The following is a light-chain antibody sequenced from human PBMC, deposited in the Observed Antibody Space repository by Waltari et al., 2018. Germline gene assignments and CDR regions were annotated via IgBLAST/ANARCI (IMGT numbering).Light chain of an antibody. CDR2: ATS. Sequence: DIPMTQFRLSVSASLGVRVTITCRASQDISRWLAWYQQKPGKAPKFLIYATSHLQSGVPSRFSGTGSGTDFTLTISSLQPEDFATYYCQQANSFPLTFGGGTKVEIK. V-gene: IGKV1-12*01. CDR1: QDISRW. J-gene: IGKJ4*01. CDR3: QQANSFPLT.